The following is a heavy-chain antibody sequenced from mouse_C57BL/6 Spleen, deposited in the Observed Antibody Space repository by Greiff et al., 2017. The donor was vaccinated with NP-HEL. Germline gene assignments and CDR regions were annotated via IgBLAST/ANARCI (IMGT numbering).Heavy chain of an antibody. V-gene: IGHV5-17*01. CDR1: GFTFSDYG. Sequence: EVKLVESGGGLVKPGGSLKLSCAASGFTFSDYGMHWVRQAPETGLEWVAYISSGCSTIYYADTVKGRFTISRDNAKNTLFLQMTSLRSEDTAMYYCARRNGLYYAMDYWGQGTSVTVSS. CDR3: ARRNGLYYAMDY. J-gene: IGHJ4*01. CDR2: ISSGCSTI.